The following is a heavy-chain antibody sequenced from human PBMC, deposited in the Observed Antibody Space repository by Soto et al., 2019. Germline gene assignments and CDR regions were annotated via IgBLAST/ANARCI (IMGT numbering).Heavy chain of an antibody. CDR3: AKNPGYYYDSTGYHFDY. V-gene: IGHV3-23*01. CDR1: EFTFSNYA. Sequence: GGSLILSCAASEFTFSNYAMSWVRQAPGKGLEWVSAISYGGGTTYYADSVKGRFTISRDNSKNTLYPQMNSLRAEDTAVYYCAKNPGYYYDSTGYHFDYWGQGTLVTGSS. J-gene: IGHJ4*02. CDR2: ISYGGGTT. D-gene: IGHD3-22*01.